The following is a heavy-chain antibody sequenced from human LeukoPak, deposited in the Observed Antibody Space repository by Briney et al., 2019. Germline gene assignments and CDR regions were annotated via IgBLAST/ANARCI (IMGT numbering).Heavy chain of an antibody. CDR1: GFTFSTYA. V-gene: IGHV3-23*01. D-gene: IGHD2-8*01. J-gene: IGHJ4*02. CDR3: AKDMVWAHYYFDY. Sequence: GGSLRLSCAASGFTFSTYAISWVRQAPGKGLEWLSVISGRANSAYYADSVKGRFTISRDNSQNTVSLQMNSLRAEDTAVYFCAKDMVWAHYYFDYWGQGTVVTVSS. CDR2: ISGRANSA.